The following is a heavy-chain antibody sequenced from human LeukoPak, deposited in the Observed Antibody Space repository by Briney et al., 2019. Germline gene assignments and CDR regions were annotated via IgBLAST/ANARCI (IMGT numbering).Heavy chain of an antibody. CDR2: IYTSGST. CDR3: ASSTSPTAELDY. CDR1: GGSISSYY. J-gene: IGHJ4*02. V-gene: IGHV4-4*09. D-gene: IGHD2-2*01. Sequence: SETLSLTCTVSGGSISSYYWSWIRQPPGKGLEWIGYIYTSGSTNYNPSLKSRVTISVDTSKNQFSLKLSSVTAADTAVYYCASSTSPTAELDYWGQGTLVTVSS.